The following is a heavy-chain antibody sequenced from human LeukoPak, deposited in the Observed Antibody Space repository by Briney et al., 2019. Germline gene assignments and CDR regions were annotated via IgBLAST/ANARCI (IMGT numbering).Heavy chain of an antibody. CDR3: ARAYYYGSGSYGLDY. J-gene: IGHJ4*02. CDR2: IYSSGGT. V-gene: IGHV4-59*01. D-gene: IGHD3-10*01. Sequence: SENLSLTCTVSGGSISSYYWSWIRQPPGKGLEWIGYIYSSGGTNYNPSLKSRLTISVDASKNQFSLKLTSVTAADTAVYYCARAYYYGSGSYGLDYWGQGTLVTVSS. CDR1: GGSISSYY.